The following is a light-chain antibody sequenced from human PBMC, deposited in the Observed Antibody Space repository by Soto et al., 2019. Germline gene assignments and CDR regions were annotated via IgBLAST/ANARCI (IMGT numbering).Light chain of an antibody. Sequence: QSVLTQPASVSVSPGQSITISCTGTSSDVGGYNYVSWYQQHPGKAPKLMIYDVSNRPSGVSNRFSGSKSGNTASLTISGLQAEDEADYYCSSYTSSSTRVFGTGTKVTVL. CDR3: SSYTSSSTRV. J-gene: IGLJ1*01. V-gene: IGLV2-14*01. CDR2: DVS. CDR1: SSDVGGYNY.